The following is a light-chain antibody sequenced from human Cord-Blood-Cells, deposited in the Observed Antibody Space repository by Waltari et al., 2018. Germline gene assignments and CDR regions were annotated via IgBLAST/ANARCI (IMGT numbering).Light chain of an antibody. CDR3: QQYNNWWT. CDR2: GAS. J-gene: IGKJ1*01. Sequence: EIVMTQSPATMSVSPGERATLTCRASQSVSSNLAWYQHKPGQAPRLLIFGASPRATGIPARFSGSGSGTEFTLTISSLQSEDFAVYYCQQYNNWWTFGQGTKVEIK. CDR1: QSVSSN. V-gene: IGKV3-15*01.